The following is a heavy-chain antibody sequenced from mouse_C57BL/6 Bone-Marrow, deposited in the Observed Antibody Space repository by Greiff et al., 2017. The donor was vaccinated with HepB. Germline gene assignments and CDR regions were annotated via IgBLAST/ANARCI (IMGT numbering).Heavy chain of an antibody. V-gene: IGHV1-61*01. J-gene: IGHJ2*01. CDR3: ARCGDGGDY. D-gene: IGHD3-3*01. CDR2: IYPSDSET. CDR1: GYTFTSYW. Sequence: QVQLQQPGAELVRPGSSVKLSCKASGYTFTSYWMDWVQQRPGQGLEWIGNIYPSDSETHYNQKFKDKATLTVDKSSSTAYMQLSSLTSEDSAVSYCARCGDGGDYWGQGTTLTVSS.